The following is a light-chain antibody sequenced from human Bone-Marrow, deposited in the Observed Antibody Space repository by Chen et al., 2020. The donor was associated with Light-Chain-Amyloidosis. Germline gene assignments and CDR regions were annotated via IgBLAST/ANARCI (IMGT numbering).Light chain of an antibody. Sequence: EIVLTQSPATLSLSPGERATLSCRADQSVSSHLAWYQQKPGQAPRLLIYDASNRATDIPARFSGSGSGTDFTLTSNSLESEDFADYYCQQRDNWPPGATFGGGTKVEIK. CDR3: QQRDNWPPGAT. CDR1: QSVSSH. V-gene: IGKV3-11*01. CDR2: DAS. J-gene: IGKJ4*01.